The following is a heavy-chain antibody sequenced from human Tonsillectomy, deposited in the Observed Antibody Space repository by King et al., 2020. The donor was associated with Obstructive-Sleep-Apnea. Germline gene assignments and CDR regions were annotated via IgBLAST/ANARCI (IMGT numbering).Heavy chain of an antibody. D-gene: IGHD3-22*01. CDR1: GGTFQNYA. V-gene: IGHV1-69*09. CDR3: ARGTPFMSSGYYSIDY. Sequence: QLVQSGAEVKKPGSSVKVSCMASGGTFQNYAISWVRQAPGQGLEWMGGIIPILGIANYAQRFQGRFTITADKSTSTAYMDLSSLRSEDTAVYYCARGTPFMSSGYYSIDYWVQGTLVTVSS. CDR2: IIPILGIA. J-gene: IGHJ4*02.